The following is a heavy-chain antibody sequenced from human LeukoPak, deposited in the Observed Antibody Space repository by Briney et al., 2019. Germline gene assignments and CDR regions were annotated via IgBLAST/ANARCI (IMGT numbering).Heavy chain of an antibody. D-gene: IGHD2-2*02. J-gene: IGHJ4*02. CDR2: ISAYNGNT. CDR3: ARDMSVVVPAAIVY. V-gene: IGHV1-18*01. Sequence: GASVTVPCKAFGYTFTSYGISWVRQAPGQGLEWMGWISAYNGNTNYAQKLQGRVTMTTDTSTSTAYMELRSLRSDDTAVYYCARDMSVVVPAAIVYWGQGTLVTVSS. CDR1: GYTFTSYG.